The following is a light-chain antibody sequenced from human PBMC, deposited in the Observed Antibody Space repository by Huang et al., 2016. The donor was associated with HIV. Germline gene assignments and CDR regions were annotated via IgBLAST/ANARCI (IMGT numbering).Light chain of an antibody. Sequence: ILLTQSPATLSWYLGERVTLSCRASQSITNHLAGYQQRPAQAPRLRIDDASTRVAGVPARFSGSGSGTDFTLTISSLEPEDFALYYCQQHDSWLTFGGGTKVEV. CDR1: QSITNH. CDR2: DAS. CDR3: QQHDSWLT. V-gene: IGKV3-11*01. J-gene: IGKJ4*01.